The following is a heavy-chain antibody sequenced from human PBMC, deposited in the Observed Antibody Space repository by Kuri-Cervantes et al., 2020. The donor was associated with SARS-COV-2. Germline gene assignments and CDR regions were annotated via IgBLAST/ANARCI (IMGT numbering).Heavy chain of an antibody. Sequence: SVKVSCKASGGTFSSYAISWVRQAPGQGLEWMGRITPMFGSASHAQKFQGRVTITADKSTSTAYMALSSLGSEDTAVYYCARPYCSITTCYDGTFDSWGQGTLVTVSS. CDR1: GGTFSSYA. J-gene: IGHJ4*02. CDR3: ARPYCSITTCYDGTFDS. V-gene: IGHV1-69*06. D-gene: IGHD2-2*01. CDR2: ITPMFGSA.